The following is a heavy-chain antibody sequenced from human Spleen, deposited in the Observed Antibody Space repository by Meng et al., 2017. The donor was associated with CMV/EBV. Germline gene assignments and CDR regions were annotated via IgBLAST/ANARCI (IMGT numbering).Heavy chain of an antibody. CDR3: ARVYGSGSYLYFDY. D-gene: IGHD3-10*01. Sequence: SGYTCTSYGISWVRQAPGQGLEWMGWISAYNGNTNYAQKLQGRVTMTTDTSTSTAYMELRSLRSDDTAVYYCARVYGSGSYLYFDYWGQGTLVTVSS. CDR2: ISAYNGNT. CDR1: GYTCTSYG. V-gene: IGHV1-18*01. J-gene: IGHJ4*02.